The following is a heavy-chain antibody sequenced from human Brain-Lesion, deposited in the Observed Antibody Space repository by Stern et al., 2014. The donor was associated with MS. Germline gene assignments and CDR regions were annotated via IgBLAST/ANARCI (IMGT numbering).Heavy chain of an antibody. CDR1: GGSISSNY. D-gene: IGHD1-26*01. V-gene: IGHV4-39*01. J-gene: IGHJ4*02. Sequence: VQLEESGPGLVKPSETLSLTCTVSGGSISSNYWAWIRQPPGKGLEWIGNIYYSGFTYYNPSLKSRVTISVDMSKNHFSLKLSSVTAADTAIYYCARHDSVPRPSQLYSARDRGPGYFDYWGQGTLVTVSS. CDR2: IYYSGFT. CDR3: ARHDSVPRPSQLYSARDRGPGYFDY.